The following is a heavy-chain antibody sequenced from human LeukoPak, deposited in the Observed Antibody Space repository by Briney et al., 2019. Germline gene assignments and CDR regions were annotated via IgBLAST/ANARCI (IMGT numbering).Heavy chain of an antibody. CDR3: ARGLHFLDDSSGYYGY. V-gene: IGHV4-34*01. CDR1: GGSFSGYY. CDR2: INHSGST. J-gene: IGHJ4*02. D-gene: IGHD3-22*01. Sequence: SETLSLTCAVYGGSFSGYYWSWIRQPPGKGLEWIGEINHSGSTNYNPSLKSRVTISVDTSENQFSLKLSSVTAADTAVYYCARGLHFLDDSSGYYGYWGRGTLVTVSS.